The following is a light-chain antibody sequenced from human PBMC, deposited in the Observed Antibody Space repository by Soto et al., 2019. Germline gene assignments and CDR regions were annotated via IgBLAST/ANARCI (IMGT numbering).Light chain of an antibody. V-gene: IGKV1-5*01. CDR1: QRVDRY. CDR3: QQYKDYTWT. CDR2: DAS. J-gene: IGKJ1*01. Sequence: DIQMTQSPSTLYASVGDSVSITCRASQRVDRYLAWYQQKPGKAPQLLIYDASRLESGVPSRFSGSGSGTEFTLTISSLQPDDFTTFYCQQYKDYTWTFGQGTKVEV.